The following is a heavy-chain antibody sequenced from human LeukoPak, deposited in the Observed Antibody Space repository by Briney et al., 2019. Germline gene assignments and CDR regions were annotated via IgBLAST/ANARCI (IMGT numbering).Heavy chain of an antibody. CDR2: ISYDGSNK. J-gene: IGHJ3*02. V-gene: IGHV3-30-3*01. Sequence: GGSLRLSCAASGFTFSSYAMHWVRQAPGKGLEWVAVISYDGSNKYYADSVKGRFTISRDNSKNTLYLQMNSLRAEDTAVYYCAKESGSSSWGRGAFDIWGQGTMVTVSS. CDR3: AKESGSSSWGRGAFDI. D-gene: IGHD6-13*01. CDR1: GFTFSSYA.